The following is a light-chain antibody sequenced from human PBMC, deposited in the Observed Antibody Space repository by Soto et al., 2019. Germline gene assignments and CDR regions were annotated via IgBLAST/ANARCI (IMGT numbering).Light chain of an antibody. Sequence: QSALTQPPSVSGAPGQRVTISCTGSSSNIGASYDVHWNQLLPGTAPKLLIYGNTNRPSGVPDRFSGSKSGISASLAITGLQAEDEADYYCQSYDNSLSGYVVGTGTKVTVL. CDR1: SSNIGASYD. J-gene: IGLJ1*01. CDR3: QSYDNSLSGYV. V-gene: IGLV1-40*01. CDR2: GNT.